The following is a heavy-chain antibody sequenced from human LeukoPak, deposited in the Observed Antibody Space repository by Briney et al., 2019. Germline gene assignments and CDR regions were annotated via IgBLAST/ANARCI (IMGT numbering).Heavy chain of an antibody. CDR1: GFTFSSYT. J-gene: IGHJ4*02. D-gene: IGHD3-3*01. CDR2: ISSSSDYI. Sequence: GGSLRLSCAASGFTFSSYTMNWVRQAPGKGLEWVSSISSSSDYIYYADSVKGRFTISRDNAKNSLYLQMNSLRAEDTAVYYCARDLEFDYWGQGTLVTVSS. CDR3: ARDLEFDY. V-gene: IGHV3-21*01.